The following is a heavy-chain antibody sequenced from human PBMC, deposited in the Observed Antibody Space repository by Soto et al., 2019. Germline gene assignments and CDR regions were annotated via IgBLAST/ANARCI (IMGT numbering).Heavy chain of an antibody. CDR2: ISYYGSNK. CDR1: GFTFSSYG. V-gene: IGHV3-30*03. Sequence: LRLSCAASGFTFSSYGMHWVRQAPGKGLEWVAIISYYGSNKYYADSVKGRFTISRDNSKNTLYLQMNSLRAEDTAVYYCARVGSDWSSTSGHPYYFDCGGQATLVT. CDR3: ARVGSDWSSTSGHPYYFDC. D-gene: IGHD2-2*01. J-gene: IGHJ4*02.